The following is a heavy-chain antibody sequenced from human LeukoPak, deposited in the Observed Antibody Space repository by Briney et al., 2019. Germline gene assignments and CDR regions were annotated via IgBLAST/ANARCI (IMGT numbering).Heavy chain of an antibody. J-gene: IGHJ3*02. D-gene: IGHD5/OR15-5a*01. CDR1: GDSVSSPSVT. CDR2: TYFRSKWSN. Sequence: SQTLSLTCAISGDSVSSPSVTWDWIRHSPSRGLEWLGRTYFRSKWSNDYAVAVRGRITISSDTSKNQYSLHLNSVTPEGTAVYYCARVSYNAFHIWGQGTLVTVSS. V-gene: IGHV6-1*01. CDR3: ARVSYNAFHI.